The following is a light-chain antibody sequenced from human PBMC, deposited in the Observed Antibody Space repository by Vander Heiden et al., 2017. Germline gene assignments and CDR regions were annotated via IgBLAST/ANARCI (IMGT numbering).Light chain of an antibody. CDR3: MQALQTPLT. Sequence: DIVMTQSPLSLPVTPGEPASISCRSSQNLLHSNGYNYLDWYLQKPGQSPQLLIYLGSNRASGVPDRFSGSGSGTDFTLKISRVEPEDVGVYYCMQALQTPLTFGGGTKVEIK. J-gene: IGKJ4*01. V-gene: IGKV2-28*01. CDR1: QNLLHSNGYNY. CDR2: LGS.